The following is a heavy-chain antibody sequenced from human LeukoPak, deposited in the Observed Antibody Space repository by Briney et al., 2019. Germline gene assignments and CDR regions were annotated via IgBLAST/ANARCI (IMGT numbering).Heavy chain of an antibody. CDR3: AREGKLTGYSSGLGFNY. D-gene: IGHD6-19*01. J-gene: IGHJ4*02. V-gene: IGHV4-59*01. CDR1: GGSISSYY. CDR2: IYYSGST. Sequence: SETLSLTCTVSGGSISSYYWSWIRQPPGKGLEWIGNIYYSGSTIYNPSLKSRVTMSVDTSKNQFSLNLTSVTAADTAVYYCAREGKLTGYSSGLGFNYWGQGTLVTVSS.